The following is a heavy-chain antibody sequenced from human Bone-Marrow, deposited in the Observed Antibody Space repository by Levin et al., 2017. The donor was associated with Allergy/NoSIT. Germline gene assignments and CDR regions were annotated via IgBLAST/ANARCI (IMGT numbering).Heavy chain of an antibody. D-gene: IGHD3-22*01. V-gene: IGHV2-70*01. J-gene: IGHJ4*02. CDR3: ARISDSSGSHNYFDY. CDR2: IDWDDDK. Sequence: SGPTLVKPTQTLTLTCTFSGFSLSTSGMCVSWIRQPPGKALEWLALIDWDDDKYYSTSLKTRLTISKDTSKNQVVLTMTNMDPVDTATYYCARISDSSGSHNYFDYWGQGTLVTVSS. CDR1: GFSLSTSGMC.